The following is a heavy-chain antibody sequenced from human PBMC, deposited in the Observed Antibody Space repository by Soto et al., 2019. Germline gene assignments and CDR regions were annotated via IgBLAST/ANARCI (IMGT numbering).Heavy chain of an antibody. CDR1: GFTFSSYW. CDR3: ARRGDVYYYGMDV. V-gene: IGHV3-7*01. Sequence: ESGGGLVQPGGSLRLSCAASGFTFSSYWMSWVRQAPGKGLEWVANIKQDGSEKYYVDSVKGRFTISRDNAKNSLYLQMNSLRAEDTAVYYCARRGDVYYYGMDVWGQGTTVTVSS. J-gene: IGHJ6*02. D-gene: IGHD3-16*01. CDR2: IKQDGSEK.